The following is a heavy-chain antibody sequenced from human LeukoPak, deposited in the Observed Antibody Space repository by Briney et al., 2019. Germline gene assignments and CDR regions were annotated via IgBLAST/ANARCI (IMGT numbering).Heavy chain of an antibody. CDR1: EFTFSTYW. CDR3: AGGFGFDY. CDR2: ISSDGSRT. V-gene: IGHV3-74*01. Sequence: PGGSLRLSCAASEFTFSTYWMHWVRQAPGKGLVWVSRISSDGSRTGYADSVKGRFTISRDNAKNTLYLQMNSLRAEDTAVYSCAGGFGFDYWGQGTLVTVSS. J-gene: IGHJ4*02. D-gene: IGHD3-10*01.